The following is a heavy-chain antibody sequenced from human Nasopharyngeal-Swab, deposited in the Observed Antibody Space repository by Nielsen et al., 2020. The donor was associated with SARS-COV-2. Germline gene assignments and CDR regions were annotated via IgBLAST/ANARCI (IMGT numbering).Heavy chain of an antibody. CDR1: GFTFRNYV. J-gene: IGHJ3*02. Sequence: GESLKISCAASGFTFRNYVMNWVRQAPGRGLEWVSANSPSGGTTHDADSVKGRFTISRDNSKNTLYLQLNSLRAEDTAIYYCARAAILSYAFDIWGQGTMVTVSS. V-gene: IGHV3-23*01. CDR3: ARAAILSYAFDI. D-gene: IGHD2-15*01. CDR2: NSPSGGTT.